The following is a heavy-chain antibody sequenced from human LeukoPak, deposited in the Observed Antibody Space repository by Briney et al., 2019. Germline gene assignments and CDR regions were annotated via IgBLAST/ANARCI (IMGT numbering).Heavy chain of an antibody. V-gene: IGHV3-30*18. CDR3: AKDPSSSGSGYFDY. CDR2: IPYDGSNN. J-gene: IGHJ4*02. D-gene: IGHD6-25*01. Sequence: GGSLRLSCAASGFTFSSYGMHWVRQAPGKGLEWVVVIPYDGSNNYYADSVKGRFTISRDNSKSTLYLQMNSLRADDTAVYYCAKDPSSSGSGYFDYWGQGTLVTVSS. CDR1: GFTFSSYG.